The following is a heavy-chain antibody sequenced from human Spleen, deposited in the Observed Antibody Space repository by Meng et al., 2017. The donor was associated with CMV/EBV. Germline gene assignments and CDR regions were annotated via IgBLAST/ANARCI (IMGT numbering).Heavy chain of an antibody. J-gene: IGHJ4*02. CDR2: ISYDGSNK. CDR1: GFTFSSYG. D-gene: IGHD1-7*01. CDR3: TRDLHWNSVDY. Sequence: VQRVESGGGVVQPGGSLRLSCAASGFTFSSYGMHWVRQAPGKGLEWVAVISYDGSNKYYADSVKGRFTISRDNAKNTVYLQMNSLRAEDTAVYYCTRDLHWNSVDYWGQGTLVTVSS. V-gene: IGHV3-30*19.